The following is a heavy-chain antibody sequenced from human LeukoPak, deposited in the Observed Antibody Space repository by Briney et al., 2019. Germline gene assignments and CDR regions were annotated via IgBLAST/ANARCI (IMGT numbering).Heavy chain of an antibody. D-gene: IGHD6-13*01. CDR3: ARGRAAAYYFDS. CDR2: IYNNATT. J-gene: IGHJ4*02. Sequence: SETLSLTCTVSGGSISTFYWSWIRQSPGKGLECIGYIYNNATTNYNPSLKSRVTMSVDTSKKQISLKLTSVTSADTAMYYCARGRAAAYYFDSWGQGTQVTIS. CDR1: GGSISTFY. V-gene: IGHV4-59*01.